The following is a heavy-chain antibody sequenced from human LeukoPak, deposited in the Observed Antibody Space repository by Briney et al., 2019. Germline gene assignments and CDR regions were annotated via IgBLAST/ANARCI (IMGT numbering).Heavy chain of an antibody. D-gene: IGHD1-26*01. CDR3: VRGGLYHYSGTSGDY. J-gene: IGHJ4*02. CDR1: GFTYSHNG. Sequence: GGSLRLSCVASGFTYSHNGMHWVRQAPGKGLEWVAFIQYDGNTIFYADSVKGRFTISRDNSKNTLYLQLSSLGAEDTAVYYCVRGGLYHYSGTSGDYWGQGALVTVSS. CDR2: IQYDGNTI. V-gene: IGHV3-30*02.